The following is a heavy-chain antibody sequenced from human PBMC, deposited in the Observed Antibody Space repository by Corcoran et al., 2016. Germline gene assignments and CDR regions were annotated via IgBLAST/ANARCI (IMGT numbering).Heavy chain of an antibody. V-gene: IGHV3-48*02. Sequence: EVQLVESGGGLVQPGGSLRLSCAASGFTFSSYSMNWVRQAPGKGLEWVSYISSSSTIYYADSVKGRLTISRDNAKNSLYLQMNSLRDEDTAVYYCARDLRIYGDYGGWGQGTLVTVSS. J-gene: IGHJ4*02. CDR3: ARDLRIYGDYGG. CDR1: GFTFSSYS. CDR2: ISSSSTI. D-gene: IGHD4-17*01.